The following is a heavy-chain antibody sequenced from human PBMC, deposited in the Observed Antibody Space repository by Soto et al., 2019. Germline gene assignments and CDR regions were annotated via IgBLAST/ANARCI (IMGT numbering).Heavy chain of an antibody. J-gene: IGHJ4*02. CDR2: IYYSGIT. Sequence: SETLSLTCTVSGGSSGGGGYYWSWIRQHPGKGLEWIGYIYYSGITYYNPSLKSRVTISVDTSKNQFSLKLSSVTAADTAVYYCARSPGYYFDSWGQGTLVTVSS. V-gene: IGHV4-31*03. CDR1: GGSSGGGGYY. CDR3: ARSPGYYFDS.